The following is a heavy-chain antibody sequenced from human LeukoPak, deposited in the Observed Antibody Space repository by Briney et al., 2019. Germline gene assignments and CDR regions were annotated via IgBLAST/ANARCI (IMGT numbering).Heavy chain of an antibody. V-gene: IGHV1-3*01. CDR3: ARPNYYDSSGYPPYWFDP. D-gene: IGHD3-22*01. Sequence: ASVKVSCKASGYTFTSYAMHWVRQAPGQRLEWMGWINAGNGNTKYSQKFQGRVTITRDTSASTAYMELSSLRSEDTAVYYCARPNYYDSSGYPPYWFDPWGQGTLVTVSS. CDR2: INAGNGNT. CDR1: GYTFTSYA. J-gene: IGHJ5*02.